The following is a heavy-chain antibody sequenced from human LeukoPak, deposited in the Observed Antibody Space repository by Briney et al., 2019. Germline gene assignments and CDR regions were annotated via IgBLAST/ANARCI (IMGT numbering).Heavy chain of an antibody. J-gene: IGHJ4*02. Sequence: GGSLRLSCAASDFTFSSYGMHWVRQAPGKGLGWVAVVSYDGTNEFYADSVKGRFTISRDNSKNTLYLQMNSLRAEDTAVYYCAKDSGWKWEHPGKGVDYWGQGTLVTVSS. CDR2: VSYDGTNE. D-gene: IGHD1-26*01. CDR3: AKDSGWKWEHPGKGVDY. V-gene: IGHV3-30*18. CDR1: DFTFSSYG.